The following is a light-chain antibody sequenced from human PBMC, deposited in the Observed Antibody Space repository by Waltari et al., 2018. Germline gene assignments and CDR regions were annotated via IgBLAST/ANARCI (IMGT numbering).Light chain of an antibody. CDR3: QQSFNIPPT. J-gene: IGKJ1*01. CDR1: QSITTH. Sequence: DIQMTQSPSSLSASVGDRVTITCLASQSITTHLNWYQQKPGKAPNILIYAASSLQSGVPSRFSGCGSGTDFTLTISSLQPEDFASYFCQQSFNIPPTFGQGSKVEVK. V-gene: IGKV1-39*01. CDR2: AAS.